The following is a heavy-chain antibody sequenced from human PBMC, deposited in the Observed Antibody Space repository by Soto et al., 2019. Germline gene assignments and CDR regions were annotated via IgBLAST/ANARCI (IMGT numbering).Heavy chain of an antibody. J-gene: IGHJ2*01. CDR1: GFTFDDYA. CDR3: AKDGRSLRYFDSGYFDL. CDR2: IVWNSATI. Sequence: EVQLVESGGGLVQPGRSLRLSCAASGFTFDDYAMHWVRQAPGKGLEWVSGIVWNSATIGYADSVKGRFTISRDNAKNSLYLQMNSLRAEDTASYYCAKDGRSLRYFDSGYFDLWGRGTLVTVSS. V-gene: IGHV3-9*01. D-gene: IGHD3-9*01.